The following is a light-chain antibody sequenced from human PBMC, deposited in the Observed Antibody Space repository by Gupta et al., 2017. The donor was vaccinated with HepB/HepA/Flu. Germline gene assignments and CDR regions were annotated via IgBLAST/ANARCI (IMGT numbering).Light chain of an antibody. V-gene: IGKV1-39*01. CDR3: QHSDIPPFT. CDR1: QSIRNY. J-gene: IGKJ3*01. CDR2: TAT. Sequence: DIQMTQAPSSLSASVGDRVTIPCRASQSIRNYLNWYQQRPGKAPKLLIYTATRLKSGVPSRFSGSGSGTDFTLTISSLQPEDFANYYCQHSDIPPFTFGHGTKVDIK.